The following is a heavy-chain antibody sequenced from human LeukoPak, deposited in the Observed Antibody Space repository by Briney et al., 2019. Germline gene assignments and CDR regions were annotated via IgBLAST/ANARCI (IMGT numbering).Heavy chain of an antibody. CDR1: GFTFSSYS. J-gene: IGHJ4*02. D-gene: IGHD3-10*01. CDR3: QKGGDGVPFDY. V-gene: IGHV3-48*01. CDR2: ISSSSSTI. Sequence: GGSLRLSCAASGFTFSSYSMNWVRQAPGKGLEWVSYISSSSSTIYYADSVKGRFTISRDNAKNSLYLQMNSLRAEDTAVYYCQKGGDGVPFDYWGQGTLVTVSS.